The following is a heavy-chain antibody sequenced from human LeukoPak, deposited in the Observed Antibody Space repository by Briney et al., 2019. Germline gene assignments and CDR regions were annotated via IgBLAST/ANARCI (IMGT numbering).Heavy chain of an antibody. CDR1: GFTFSSYG. J-gene: IGHJ6*02. Sequence: GGSLRLSCAASGFTFSSYGMHWVRQAPGKGLEWVAIISYDGSTKYYADSPKGRFTISRDNSKNTLYLQMNSLRAEDTAVYYCAKDGLTGSLYYYYGMDVWGQGTTVTVSS. CDR2: ISYDGSTK. CDR3: AKDGLTGSLYYYYGMDV. D-gene: IGHD3-10*01. V-gene: IGHV3-30*18.